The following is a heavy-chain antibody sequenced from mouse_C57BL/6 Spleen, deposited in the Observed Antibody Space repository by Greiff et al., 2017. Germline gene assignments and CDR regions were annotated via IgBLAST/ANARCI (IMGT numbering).Heavy chain of an antibody. V-gene: IGHV1-26*01. J-gene: IGHJ2*01. D-gene: IGHD1-1*01. CDR3: ARLRGSSFYFDY. CDR1: GYTFTDYY. CDR2: INPNNGGT. Sequence: VQLQQSGPELVKPGASVKISCKASGYTFTDYYMNWVKQSHGKSLEWIGDINPNNGGTSYNQKFKGKATLTVDKSSSTAYMELRSLTSEDSAVYYCARLRGSSFYFDYWGQGTTLTVSS.